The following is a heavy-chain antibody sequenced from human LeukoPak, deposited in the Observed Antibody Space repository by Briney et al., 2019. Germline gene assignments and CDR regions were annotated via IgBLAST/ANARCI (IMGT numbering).Heavy chain of an antibody. CDR3: ARGAWDRRSWFGEEGDFDY. J-gene: IGHJ4*02. CDR1: GFTFSSYS. Sequence: PGGSLRLSCAASGFTFSSYSMNWVRQAPGKGLEWVSSISSSSSYIYYADSVKGRFTISRDNAKNSLYLQMNSLRAEDTAVYYCARGAWDRRSWFGEEGDFDYWGQGTLVTVSS. V-gene: IGHV3-21*01. CDR2: ISSSSSYI. D-gene: IGHD3-10*01.